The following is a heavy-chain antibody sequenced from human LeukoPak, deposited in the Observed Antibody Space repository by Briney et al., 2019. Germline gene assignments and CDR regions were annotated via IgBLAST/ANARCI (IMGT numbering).Heavy chain of an antibody. CDR3: TREVERGGSYWGGDY. CDR1: GFTFGEYA. V-gene: IGHV3-49*04. D-gene: IGHD1-26*01. J-gene: IGHJ4*02. CDR2: ITTKAAGGTP. Sequence: GGSLRLSCTGSGFTFGEYAVNWVRQAPGKGLEWVGLITTKAAGGTPEYAACGRGGVTISRDDSKSIAYLQLNSLKSEDTAVYFCTREVERGGSYWGGDYWGQGTLVTVSS.